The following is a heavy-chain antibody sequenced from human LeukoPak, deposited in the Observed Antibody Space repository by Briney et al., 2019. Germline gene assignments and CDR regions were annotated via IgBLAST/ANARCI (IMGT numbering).Heavy chain of an antibody. Sequence: TGGSLRLSCAASGFTFSSYGMHGVRQAPGKGLEWVSIISYDGSNKYYADSVKGRFTISRDNSQSTLYLQMNSLRTEDTAIYFCATLRFGSGSYYADYWGQGTQVAVSS. CDR1: GFTFSSYG. CDR2: ISYDGSNK. J-gene: IGHJ4*02. D-gene: IGHD3-10*01. V-gene: IGHV3-30*03. CDR3: ATLRFGSGSYYADY.